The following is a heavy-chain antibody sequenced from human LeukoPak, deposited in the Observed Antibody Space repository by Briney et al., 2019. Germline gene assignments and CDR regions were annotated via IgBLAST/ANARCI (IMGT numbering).Heavy chain of an antibody. CDR3: ATWERYDFWSGLVP. V-gene: IGHV3-21*01. CDR2: ISSSSSYI. Sequence: GGSLRLSCAASGFTFSSYSMNWVRQAPGKGLEWVSSISSSSSYIYYADSVKGRFTISRDNAKNSLYLQMNSLRAEDTAVYYCATWERYDFWSGLVPWGQGTLVTASS. J-gene: IGHJ5*02. CDR1: GFTFSSYS. D-gene: IGHD3-3*01.